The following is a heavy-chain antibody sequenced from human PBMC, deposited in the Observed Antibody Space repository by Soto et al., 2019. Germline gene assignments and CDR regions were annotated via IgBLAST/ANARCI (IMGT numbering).Heavy chain of an antibody. CDR1: GGSISDYY. D-gene: IGHD6-6*01. V-gene: IGHV4-59*01. CDR2: INYSGST. J-gene: IGHJ5*02. CDR3: ARGGIAARKGSWFDP. Sequence: AETLSLTCTVSGGSISDYYWSWIRQPPGKGLEWIGYINYSGSTNYNPSLKSRVTISVNTSKNQFSLTLRSVTAADTAVYYCARGGIAARKGSWFDPWGQGTLVTVSS.